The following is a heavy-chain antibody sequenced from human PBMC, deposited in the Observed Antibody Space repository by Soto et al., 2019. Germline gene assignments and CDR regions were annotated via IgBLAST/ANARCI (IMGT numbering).Heavy chain of an antibody. CDR1: GGSISSYY. D-gene: IGHD3-3*01. Sequence: QVQLQESDPGLVKPSETLSLTFTVSGGSISSYYWSWIRQPPGKGLEWIGYIYYSGSTNYNPSLKSRVTISVDTSKNQFSLKLSSVTAADTAVYYCARDLFFDPWGQGTLVTVSS. J-gene: IGHJ5*02. V-gene: IGHV4-59*01. CDR3: ARDLFFDP. CDR2: IYYSGST.